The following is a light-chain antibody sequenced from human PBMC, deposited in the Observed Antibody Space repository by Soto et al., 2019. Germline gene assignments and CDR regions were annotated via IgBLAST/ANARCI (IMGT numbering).Light chain of an antibody. CDR2: EAS. J-gene: IGKJ4*01. CDR1: QTVSSS. V-gene: IGKV3-11*01. Sequence: EIVLTQSPATLSLSPGERATLSCRASQTVSSSLAWYQQKPGQAPRLLIYEASNRATGIPARFSGSGSGADFTLTISSLEPEDFAIYYCQQHINLPLTFGGGTKVEIK. CDR3: QQHINLPLT.